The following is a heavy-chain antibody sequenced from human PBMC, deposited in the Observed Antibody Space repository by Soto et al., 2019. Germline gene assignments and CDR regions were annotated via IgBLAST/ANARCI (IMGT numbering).Heavy chain of an antibody. CDR2: IYPGDSDT. V-gene: IGHV5-51*01. J-gene: IGHJ6*02. Sequence: PGESLKISCKGSGYSFTSYWIGWVRQMPGKGLEWMGIIYPGDSDTRYGPSFQGQVTISADKSISTAYLQWSSLKASDTAMYYCARRTYSSGWYGAYYYYGMDVWGQGTTVTVSS. D-gene: IGHD6-19*01. CDR3: ARRTYSSGWYGAYYYYGMDV. CDR1: GYSFTSYW.